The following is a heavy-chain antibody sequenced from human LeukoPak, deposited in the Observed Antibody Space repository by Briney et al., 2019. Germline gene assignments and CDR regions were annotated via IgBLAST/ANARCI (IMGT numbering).Heavy chain of an antibody. J-gene: IGHJ4*02. CDR1: GFTFSSYV. CDR2: ISGSGGST. Sequence: TGGSLRLSCAASGFTFSSYVMSWVRQAPGKGLEWVSAISGSGGSTYYADSVKGRFTISRDNSKNTLYLQMNSLRAEDTAVYYCAKRTNFNSGSHDYWGQGTLVTVSS. CDR3: AKRTNFNSGSHDY. V-gene: IGHV3-23*01. D-gene: IGHD3-10*01.